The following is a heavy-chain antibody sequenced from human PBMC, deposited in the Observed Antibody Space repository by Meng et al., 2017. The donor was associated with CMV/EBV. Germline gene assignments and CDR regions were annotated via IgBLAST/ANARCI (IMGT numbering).Heavy chain of an antibody. V-gene: IGHV1-69*12. CDR3: ARGGDSWYSDY. D-gene: IGHD1-26*01. J-gene: IGHJ4*02. CDR2: IIPVFETA. CDR1: GGTFSTFA. Sequence: VRLGQSAGGVKEPGAPVKASCKTSGGTFSTFAISWVRQAPGEGLEWMGGIIPVFETANYAERFQDRVTITADDSTTTAYMELSSLRADDTALYFCARGGDSWYSDYWGQGTLVTVSS.